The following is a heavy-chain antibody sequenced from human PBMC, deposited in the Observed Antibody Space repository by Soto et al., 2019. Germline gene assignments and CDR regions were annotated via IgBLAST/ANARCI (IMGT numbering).Heavy chain of an antibody. V-gene: IGHV1-69*01. CDR2: IIPIFGTA. CDR1: GGTFSSYA. J-gene: IGHJ3*02. Sequence: QVQLVQSGAEVKKPGSSVKVSCKASGGTFSSYAISWVRQAPGQGLEWMGGIIPIFGTANYAQKCQGRVTITADESTSTAYMELSSLRSEDTAVYYCARDQQITIFGVVIDAIRNAFDIWGQGTMVTVSS. D-gene: IGHD3-3*01. CDR3: ARDQQITIFGVVIDAIRNAFDI.